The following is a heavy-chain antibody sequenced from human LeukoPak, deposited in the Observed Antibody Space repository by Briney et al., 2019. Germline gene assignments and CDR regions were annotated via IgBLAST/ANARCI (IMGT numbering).Heavy chain of an antibody. CDR3: ARDKPSAGFLEWLLYEY. D-gene: IGHD3-3*01. Sequence: GGSLRLSCAASGFTFSRFATHWVRQAPGKGLEWVANIKQDGSEKYYVDSVKGRFTISRDNAKNSLYLQMNSLRAEDTAVYYCARDKPSAGFLEWLLYEYWGQGTLVTVSS. CDR2: IKQDGSEK. V-gene: IGHV3-7*01. J-gene: IGHJ4*02. CDR1: GFTFSRFA.